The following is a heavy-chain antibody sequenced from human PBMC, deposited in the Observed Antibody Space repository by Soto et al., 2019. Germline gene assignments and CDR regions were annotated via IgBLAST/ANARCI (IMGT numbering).Heavy chain of an antibody. J-gene: IGHJ3*02. CDR3: AREGGYSYGYKPDAFDI. CDR1: GGSISSYY. V-gene: IGHV4-59*01. Sequence: SETLPLTCTVSGGSISSYYWSWIRQPPGKGLEWIGYIYYSGSTNYNPSLKSRVTISVDTSKNQFSLKLSSVTAADTAVYYCAREGGYSYGYKPDAFDIWGQGTMVTVSS. CDR2: IYYSGST. D-gene: IGHD5-18*01.